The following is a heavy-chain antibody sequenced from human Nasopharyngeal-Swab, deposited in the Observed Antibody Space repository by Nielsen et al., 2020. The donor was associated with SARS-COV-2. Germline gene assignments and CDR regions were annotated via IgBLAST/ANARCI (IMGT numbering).Heavy chain of an antibody. D-gene: IGHD3-10*01. Sequence: WVRQAPGQGLEWMGWISAYSGNTNYVQKLQGRVTMTTDTSTSTAYMELRSLRSDDTAVYYCARDRSPYGSGSYLGFDPWGKGTMV. CDR3: ARDRSPYGSGSYLGFDP. V-gene: IGHV1-18*01. CDR2: ISAYSGNT. J-gene: IGHJ5*02.